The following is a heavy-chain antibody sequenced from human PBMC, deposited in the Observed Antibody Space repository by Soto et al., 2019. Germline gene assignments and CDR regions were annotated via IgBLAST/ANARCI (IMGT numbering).Heavy chain of an antibody. J-gene: IGHJ4*02. V-gene: IGHV3-30*18. CDR2: ISFDGDDK. CDR1: GFTFSSYS. CDR3: AKPAPDMLVIPNGGFDF. Sequence: QVHLVESGGGVVQPGRSLRLSCAASGFTFSSYSMHWVRQPPGKGLEWVAAISFDGDDKYYGESVKGRFTISRDNSENSLYLHMNNVRPEDTGIYYCAKPAPDMLVIPNGGFDFWGQGNLVTVSS. D-gene: IGHD2-8*01.